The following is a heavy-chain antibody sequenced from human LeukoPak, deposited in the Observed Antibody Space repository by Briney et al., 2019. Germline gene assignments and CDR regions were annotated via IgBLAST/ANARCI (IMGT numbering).Heavy chain of an antibody. D-gene: IGHD5-12*01. J-gene: IGHJ6*04. Sequence: SETLSLTCAVYGGSFSGYYWSWIRQPPGKGLEWIGEINHSGSTNYNPSLKSRVTISVDTSKNQFSLKLSSVTAADTAVYYCARGPVVATTHYYYYYGMDVWGKGTTVTVSS. CDR3: ARGPVVATTHYYYYYGMDV. CDR1: GGSFSGYY. V-gene: IGHV4-34*01. CDR2: INHSGST.